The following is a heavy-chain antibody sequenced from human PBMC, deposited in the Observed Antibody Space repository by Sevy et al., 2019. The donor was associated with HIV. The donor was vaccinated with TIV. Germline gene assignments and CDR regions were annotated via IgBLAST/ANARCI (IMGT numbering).Heavy chain of an antibody. Sequence: ASVKVSCKASGYTFTSYGISWVRQAPGQGLEWMGWISAYNGNTNYAQKLQGRVTMTTDTSTSTAYMERRSLRSDDTAVYYCARENYDFWSGYWEYYFDYWGQGTLVTVSS. V-gene: IGHV1-18*04. CDR1: GYTFTSYG. CDR2: ISAYNGNT. CDR3: ARENYDFWSGYWEYYFDY. D-gene: IGHD3-3*01. J-gene: IGHJ4*02.